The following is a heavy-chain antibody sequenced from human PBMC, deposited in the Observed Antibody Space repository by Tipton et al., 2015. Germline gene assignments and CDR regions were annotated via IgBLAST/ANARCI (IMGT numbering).Heavy chain of an antibody. CDR3: AREVWYNDSTGYDY. V-gene: IGHV4-31*11. CDR2: IYYSGST. Sequence: GLVKPSETLSLTCAVYGGSISSGGYYWSWIRQHPGKGLEWIGYIYYSGSTYYNPSLKSRVTISVDASKNQLSLKVTSVTAADTAVYYCAREVWYNDSTGYDYWGQGTLVTVSS. CDR1: GGSISSGGYY. D-gene: IGHD3-22*01. J-gene: IGHJ4*02.